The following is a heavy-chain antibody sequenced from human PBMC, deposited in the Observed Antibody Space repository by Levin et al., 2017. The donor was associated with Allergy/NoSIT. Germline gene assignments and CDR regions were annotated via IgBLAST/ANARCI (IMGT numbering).Heavy chain of an antibody. CDR3: ARERLDSSSPEFYYYGMDV. J-gene: IGHJ6*02. D-gene: IGHD6-6*01. Sequence: PGESLKISCKASGYTFTSHYIYWVRQAPGQGLEWMGIINPSSGSTNYAQKFQGRVTMTRDTSTSTVYMELRSLRSEDTAVYYCARERLDSSSPEFYYYGMDVWGQGTTVTVSS. V-gene: IGHV1-46*01. CDR1: GYTFTSHY. CDR2: INPSSGST.